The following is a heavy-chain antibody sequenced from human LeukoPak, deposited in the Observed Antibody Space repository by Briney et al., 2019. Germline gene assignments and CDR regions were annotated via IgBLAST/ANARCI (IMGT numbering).Heavy chain of an antibody. CDR1: GYFISSGYY. D-gene: IGHD5-12*01. CDR3: ARGGGYDYEFDP. J-gene: IGHJ5*02. CDR2: IYHSWST. Sequence: PSDTLSLICTVSGYFISSGYYWGWIRQRSGNGLEWIGSIYHSWSTYYNPPLKSRVTISVDTSKNQFSLKLSSVPAADTAVYYCARGGGYDYEFDPWGQGTLVTVSS. V-gene: IGHV4-38-2*02.